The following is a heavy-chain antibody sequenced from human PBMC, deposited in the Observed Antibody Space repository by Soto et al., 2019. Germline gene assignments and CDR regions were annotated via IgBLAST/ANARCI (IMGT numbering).Heavy chain of an antibody. CDR2: ISVYNGNT. CDR1: GYAFTSYG. D-gene: IGHD2-8*01. V-gene: IGHV1-18*04. Sequence: ASVKVSCKASGYAFTSYGISWVRQAPGQGLEWMRWISVYNGNTNYAQKLQGRVTMTRNTSISTAYMELSSLRSEDTAVYYCARGGVLMVYAIPSYYGMDVWGQGTTVTVSS. CDR3: ARGGVLMVYAIPSYYGMDV. J-gene: IGHJ6*02.